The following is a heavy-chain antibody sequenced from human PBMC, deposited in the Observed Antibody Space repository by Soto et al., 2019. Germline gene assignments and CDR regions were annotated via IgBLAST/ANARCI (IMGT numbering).Heavy chain of an antibody. V-gene: IGHV1-69*02. J-gene: IGHJ4*02. D-gene: IGHD5-18*01. CDR3: ARTSLDKAMALYFDY. CDR2: IIPILGIT. Sequence: QVPLVQSGAEVKKPGSSVKVSCKGSGGNLSRYTISWVRPAPGQGLEWMGRIIPILGITNYGQEIQGRVTNTADKSTRSAYMKERSLISEDTTVYYCARTSLDKAMALYFDYWGQGTLVTVSS. CDR1: GGNLSRYT.